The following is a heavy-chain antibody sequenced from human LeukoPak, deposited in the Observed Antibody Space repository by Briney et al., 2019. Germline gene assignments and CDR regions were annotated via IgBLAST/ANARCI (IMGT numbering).Heavy chain of an antibody. Sequence: GGSLRLSGAASGFTFSDYYMSWIRQAPGKGLEWVSYISSSGSTIYYADSVKGRFTISRDNAKNSLYLQMNSLRAEDTAVYYCATPVDTKEVFDYWGQGTLVTVSS. CDR2: ISSSGSTI. CDR3: ATPVDTKEVFDY. J-gene: IGHJ4*02. CDR1: GFTFSDYY. V-gene: IGHV3-11*01. D-gene: IGHD5-18*01.